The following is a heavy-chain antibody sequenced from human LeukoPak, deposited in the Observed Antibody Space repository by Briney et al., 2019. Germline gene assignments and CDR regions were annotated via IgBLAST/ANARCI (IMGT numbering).Heavy chain of an antibody. D-gene: IGHD3-22*01. V-gene: IGHV3-30-3*01. J-gene: IGHJ4*02. CDR3: ARGELWGITMIVVAPDY. Sequence: GRSLRLSCGASGFTFRSYAMHWVRPAPPKGLAGVAVISYDGSNKYYADSVKGRFTISRDNSKNTLYLQMNSLRAEDTAVYYCARGELWGITMIVVAPDYWGQGTLVTVSS. CDR1: GFTFRSYA. CDR2: ISYDGSNK.